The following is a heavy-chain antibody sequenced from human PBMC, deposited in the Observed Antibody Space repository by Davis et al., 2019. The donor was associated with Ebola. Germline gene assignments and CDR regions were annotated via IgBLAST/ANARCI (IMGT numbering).Heavy chain of an antibody. CDR1: GYSITSGFS. CDR3: ARGLGAPY. J-gene: IGHJ4*02. V-gene: IGHV4-38-2*02. CDR2: IYYSGST. Sequence: MPSETLSLTCTVSGYSITSGFSWGWIRQPPGKGLEWIGSIYYSGSTYYNPSLKSRVTISVDTSKNQFSLKLSSVTAADTAMYYCARGLGAPYWGQGTLVTVSS.